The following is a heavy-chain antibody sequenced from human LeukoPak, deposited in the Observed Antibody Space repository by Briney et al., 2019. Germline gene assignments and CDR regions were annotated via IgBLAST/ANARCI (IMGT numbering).Heavy chain of an antibody. Sequence: SETLSLTCTVSGGTISSYYWSWIRQPPGKGLEWIGYIYHSVDTKYNASLKSRVTISVDTSKSQFSLKLSSVTAADTAVYYCARGGPNSSGWRIDYWGQGTLVTVSS. CDR3: ARGGPNSSGWRIDY. V-gene: IGHV4-59*01. CDR2: IYHSVDT. J-gene: IGHJ4*02. CDR1: GGTISSYY. D-gene: IGHD6-19*01.